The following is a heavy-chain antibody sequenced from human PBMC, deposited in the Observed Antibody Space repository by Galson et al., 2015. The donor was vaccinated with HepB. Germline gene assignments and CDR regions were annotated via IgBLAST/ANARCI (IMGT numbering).Heavy chain of an antibody. CDR3: ARGYCSSASCYPGDV. V-gene: IGHV4-61*09. J-gene: IGHJ6*04. CDR1: GGSISSGNDY. CDR2: IQTSGST. D-gene: IGHD2-2*01. Sequence: TLSLTCTVSGGSISSGNDYWSWIRQPAGKGLEWIGHIQTSGSTNYNPSLKSRVTMSVDTSKNQFSLKLSSVTAAEPAVYYCARGYCSSASCYPGDVWGKGTTVPVSS.